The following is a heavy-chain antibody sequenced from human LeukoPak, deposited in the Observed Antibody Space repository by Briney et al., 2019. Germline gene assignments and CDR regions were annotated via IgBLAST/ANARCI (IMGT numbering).Heavy chain of an antibody. CDR1: GFTFSSYW. D-gene: IGHD3-22*01. CDR2: IKQDGSEK. Sequence: PGGSLRLSCAASGFTFSSYWMSWVRQAPGKGLEWVANIKQDGSEKYYVDSVKGRFTISRDNAKNSLYLRMNSLRAEDTAVYYCARDRVPLAYYYDSSGYYYGGGFFDYWGQGTLVTVSS. V-gene: IGHV3-7*01. CDR3: ARDRVPLAYYYDSSGYYYGGGFFDY. J-gene: IGHJ4*02.